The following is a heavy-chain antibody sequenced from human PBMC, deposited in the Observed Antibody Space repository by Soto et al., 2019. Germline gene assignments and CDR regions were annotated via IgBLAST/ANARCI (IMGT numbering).Heavy chain of an antibody. Sequence: ASVKVSCKASGGTFSSYAISWVRQAPGQGLEWMGWISAYSGNTKYAQKVQGRVTMTTDTSTSTAYMDLRSLTSDDTAVYYCARLGDYDSSGRDYWGQGTLVTVSS. CDR1: GGTFSSYA. J-gene: IGHJ4*02. V-gene: IGHV1-18*01. CDR3: ARLGDYDSSGRDY. CDR2: ISAYSGNT. D-gene: IGHD3-22*01.